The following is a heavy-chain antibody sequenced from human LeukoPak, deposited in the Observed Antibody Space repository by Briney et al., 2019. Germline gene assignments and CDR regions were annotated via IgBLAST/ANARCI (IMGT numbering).Heavy chain of an antibody. CDR1: GYSFTSYW. Sequence: GESLKISCKGSGYSFTSYWIGWVRQMPGKGLEWMGIIYPDDSDTRYSPSFQGQVTISADKSISTAYLQWGSLKASDTAMYYCARPSGYSSGWYWFDPWGQGTLVTVSS. CDR3: ARPSGYSSGWYWFDP. CDR2: IYPDDSDT. V-gene: IGHV5-51*01. J-gene: IGHJ5*02. D-gene: IGHD6-19*01.